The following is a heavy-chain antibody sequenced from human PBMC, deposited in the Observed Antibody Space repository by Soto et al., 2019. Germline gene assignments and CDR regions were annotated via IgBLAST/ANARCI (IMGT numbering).Heavy chain of an antibody. Sequence: SETLSLTCTVSGGSISSSSYYWGWIRQPPGKGLEWIGNIYYSGSTHYNPSLKSRVTISVDTSKNQFSLKLNSVTAADTAVYYCARVDVEMSTIGETFDYWGQGTLVTVSS. D-gene: IGHD1-1*01. CDR2: IYYSGST. J-gene: IGHJ4*02. V-gene: IGHV4-39*07. CDR3: ARVDVEMSTIGETFDY. CDR1: GGSISSSSYY.